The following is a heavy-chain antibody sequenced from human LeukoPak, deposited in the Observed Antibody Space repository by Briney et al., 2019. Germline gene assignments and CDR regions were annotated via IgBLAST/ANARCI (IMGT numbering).Heavy chain of an antibody. CDR1: GYTFTSYG. Sequence: ASVKVSCKASGYTFTSYGISWVRQAPGQGLEWMGWISAYNGNTNYAQKLQGRVTMTTDTSTSTAYMELRSLRSDDTAVYYCARHLHRRSSRGEVGYWGQGTLVTVSS. CDR2: ISAYNGNT. V-gene: IGHV1-18*01. D-gene: IGHD3-16*01. CDR3: ARHLHRRSSRGEVGY. J-gene: IGHJ4*02.